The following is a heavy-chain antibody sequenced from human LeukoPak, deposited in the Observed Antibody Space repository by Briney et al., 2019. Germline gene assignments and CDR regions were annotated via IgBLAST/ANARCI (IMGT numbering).Heavy chain of an antibody. CDR2: ISGSGDRT. D-gene: IGHD6-13*01. CDR3: AKDIRSSWYYFQD. CDR1: GFSFSNYA. J-gene: IGHJ1*01. V-gene: IGHV3-23*01. Sequence: PGGSLRLSCAASGFSFSNYAMTWVRQAPGKGLEWVSTISGSGDRTYYADSVKGRFTISRDNSKNTLYVQMNSLRAEDTAVYYCAKDIRSSWYYFQDWGQGTLVTASS.